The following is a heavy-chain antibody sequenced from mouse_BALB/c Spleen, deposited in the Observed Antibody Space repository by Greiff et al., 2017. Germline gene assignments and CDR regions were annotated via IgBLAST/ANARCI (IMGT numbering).Heavy chain of an antibody. CDR3: ARWGYYEGYLDY. J-gene: IGHJ2*01. CDR2: ISSGSSTI. CDR1: GFTFSSFG. V-gene: IGHV5-17*02. Sequence: EVQGVESGGGLVQPGGSRKLSCAASGFTFSSFGMHWVRQAPEKGLEWVAYISSGSSTIYYADTVKGRFTISRDNPKNTLFLQMTSLRSEDTAMYYCARWGYYEGYLDYGGQGTTLTVSS. D-gene: IGHD2-3*01.